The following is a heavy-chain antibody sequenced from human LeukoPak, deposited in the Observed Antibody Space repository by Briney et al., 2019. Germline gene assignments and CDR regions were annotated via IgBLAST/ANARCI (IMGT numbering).Heavy chain of an antibody. CDR2: IKQDGSEK. CDR1: RFTLSSYW. Sequence: GEPLRLSCAASRFTLSSYWMSWVPQAPGKGLEWVANIKQDGSEKYYVDSVKGRFTISRDNAKNSLYLQMNSLRAEATAVYYCARDWGTYYYGSGSYYPWGQGTLVTVSS. V-gene: IGHV3-7*01. D-gene: IGHD3-10*01. CDR3: ARDWGTYYYGSGSYYP. J-gene: IGHJ5*02.